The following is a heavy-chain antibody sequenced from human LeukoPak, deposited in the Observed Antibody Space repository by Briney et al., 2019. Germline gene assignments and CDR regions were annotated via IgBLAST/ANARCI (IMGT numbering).Heavy chain of an antibody. CDR2: ISYSGGST. J-gene: IGHJ4*02. V-gene: IGHV3-23*01. D-gene: IGHD3-9*01. CDR3: ASTVNYDILTGYYGDY. Sequence: GGSLRLSCAASGFTFSSYGMSWVRQAPGEGLEWVSAISYSGGSTYYADSVKGRFTISRDNSKNTLYLQMNSLRAEDTAVYYCASTVNYDILTGYYGDYWGQGTLVTVSS. CDR1: GFTFSSYG.